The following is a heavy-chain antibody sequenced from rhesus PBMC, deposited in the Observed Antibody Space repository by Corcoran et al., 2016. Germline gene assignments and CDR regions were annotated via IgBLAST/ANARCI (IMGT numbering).Heavy chain of an antibody. CDR3: APPLDRKYSGYSLTS. J-gene: IGHJ4*01. CDR2: IYDGTGRT. Sequence: QVQLQESGPGVVKPSETPSLTCAVSGSSMTRGYDWSWVRQIPGKGAEWIGFIYDGTGRTVYHPSLENRVTVSMEASKSQFYLLLSSVTAADTAVYYCAPPLDRKYSGYSLTSWGQGVLVTVSS. D-gene: IGHD5-24*01. CDR1: GSSMTRGYD. V-gene: IGHV4-76*01.